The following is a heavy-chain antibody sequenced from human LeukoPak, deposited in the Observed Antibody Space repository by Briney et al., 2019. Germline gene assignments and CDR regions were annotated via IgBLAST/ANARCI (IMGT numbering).Heavy chain of an antibody. J-gene: IGHJ4*02. CDR2: INHSGST. CDR1: GGSFSGYY. D-gene: IGHD3-9*01. V-gene: IGHV4-34*01. Sequence: SETLSLTCAVYGGSFSGYYWSWIRQPPVKGLEWIGEINHSGSTNYNPSLKSRVTISVDTSKNQFSLKLSSVTAADTAVYYCEIFYYDILTGYYIGDYWGQGTLVTVSS. CDR3: EIFYYDILTGYYIGDY.